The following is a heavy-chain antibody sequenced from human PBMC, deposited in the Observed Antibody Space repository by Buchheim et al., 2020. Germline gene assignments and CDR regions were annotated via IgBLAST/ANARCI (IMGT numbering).Heavy chain of an antibody. CDR3: AKEISYGFIYYYYYGMDV. J-gene: IGHJ6*02. Sequence: EVQLLESGGGLVQPGESLRLSCAASGFTFSSYAMSWVRQAPGKGLEWVSAISGSGGSTYYADSVKGRFTISRDNSKNTLYLQMNSLRAEDTAVYYCAKEISYGFIYYYYYGMDVWGQGTT. CDR2: ISGSGGST. D-gene: IGHD5-18*01. CDR1: GFTFSSYA. V-gene: IGHV3-23*01.